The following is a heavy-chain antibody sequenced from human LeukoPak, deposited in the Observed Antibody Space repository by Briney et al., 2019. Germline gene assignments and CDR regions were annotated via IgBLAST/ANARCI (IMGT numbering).Heavy chain of an antibody. CDR3: ATGGKFDFWSGYHIDN. J-gene: IGHJ4*02. CDR2: ISYDGSNK. V-gene: IGHV3-30*04. Sequence: GGSLRLSCEDSGFTFSSNAMHWVRQAPGKGLEWVAVISYDGSNKNFADSVKGRFTVSRDNSKHTLYLHMNSLRSDDTAMYYCATGGKFDFWSGYHIDNWGQGTLVTVSS. CDR1: GFTFSSNA. D-gene: IGHD3-3*01.